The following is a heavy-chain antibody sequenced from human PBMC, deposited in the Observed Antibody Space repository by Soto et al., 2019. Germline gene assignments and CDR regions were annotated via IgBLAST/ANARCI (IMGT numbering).Heavy chain of an antibody. J-gene: IGHJ6*02. Sequence: PGGALRLSCAASGFTFSSYGMHWVRQAPGKGLEWVAVIWYDGSNKYYADSVKGRFTISRDNAKNSLYLQMNSLRAEDTAVYYCARILSGSFYGMDVWGPGTPATV. CDR1: GFTFSSYG. CDR3: ARILSGSFYGMDV. V-gene: IGHV3-33*03. CDR2: IWYDGSNK. D-gene: IGHD3-10*01.